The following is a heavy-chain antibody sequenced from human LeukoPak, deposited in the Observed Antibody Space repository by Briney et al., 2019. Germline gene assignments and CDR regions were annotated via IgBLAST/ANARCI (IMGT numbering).Heavy chain of an antibody. D-gene: IGHD2-2*03. J-gene: IGHJ5*02. CDR3: ARVLLVDIYRFDP. CDR2: ISSSGSTI. Sequence: NPGGSLRLSCAASGFTFSDYYMSWIRQAPGKGLEWVSYISSSGSTIYYADSVKGRFTISRDNAKNTLYLQMNSLRAEDTAVYYCARVLLVDIYRFDPWGQGTLVTVSS. CDR1: GFTFSDYY. V-gene: IGHV3-11*04.